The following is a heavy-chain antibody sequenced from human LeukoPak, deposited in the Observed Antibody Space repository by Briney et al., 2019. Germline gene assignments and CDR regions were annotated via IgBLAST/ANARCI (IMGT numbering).Heavy chain of an antibody. J-gene: IGHJ4*02. Sequence: GGSLRLSCTASGFTVSSNYMSWVRQAPGKGLEWVSSGYNGGSTYYADSAKGRFTISRDNAKNSLYLQMNSLRAEDTALYYCAKDYYDSSGYLDYWGQGTLVTVSS. CDR3: AKDYYDSSGYLDY. V-gene: IGHV3-53*05. CDR1: GFTVSSNY. D-gene: IGHD3-22*01. CDR2: GYNGGST.